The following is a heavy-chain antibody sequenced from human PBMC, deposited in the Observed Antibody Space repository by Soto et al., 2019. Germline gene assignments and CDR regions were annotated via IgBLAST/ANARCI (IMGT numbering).Heavy chain of an antibody. CDR3: ARHLAPITMVRGVTLGDYYYYGMDV. Sequence: LSLTCTVSGGSISSSSYYWGWIRQPPGKGLEWIGSIYYSGSTYYNPSLKSRVTISVDTSKNQFSLKLSSVTAADTAVYYCARHLAPITMVRGVTLGDYYYYGMDVWGQGTTVTVSS. CDR1: GGSISSSSYY. CDR2: IYYSGST. D-gene: IGHD3-10*01. J-gene: IGHJ6*02. V-gene: IGHV4-39*01.